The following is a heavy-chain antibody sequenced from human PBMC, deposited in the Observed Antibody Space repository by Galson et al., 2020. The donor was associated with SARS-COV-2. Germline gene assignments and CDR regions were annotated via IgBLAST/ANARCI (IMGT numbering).Heavy chain of an antibody. CDR1: EFTFTNYG. V-gene: IGHV3-33*01. D-gene: IGHD6-19*01. CDR2: IWYDGSNQ. J-gene: IGHJ4*02. CDR3: ARELNKYSSGWYLGY. Sequence: GGSLRLSCAASEFTFTNYGIHWVRQAPGKGLEWVAVIWYDGSNQHYADSVKGRFTISRDNSKNTVYLQMNSLRADDTAVYYCARELNKYSSGWYLGYWGQGTLVTVSS.